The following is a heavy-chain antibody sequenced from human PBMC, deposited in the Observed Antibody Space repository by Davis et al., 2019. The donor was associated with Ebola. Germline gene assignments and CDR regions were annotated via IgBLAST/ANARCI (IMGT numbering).Heavy chain of an antibody. J-gene: IGHJ4*02. CDR1: GFIVSSNY. Sequence: GESLKISCAASGFIVSSNYITWVRQAPGRGLEWVSLIHITGSTYYADSVKGRFTISRDNSKNTLYLQMNSLRAEDTAIYYCAKGNQAGYPTTFDYWGQGTLVTVSS. CDR3: AKGNQAGYPTTFDY. CDR2: IHITGST. D-gene: IGHD3-9*01. V-gene: IGHV3-53*01.